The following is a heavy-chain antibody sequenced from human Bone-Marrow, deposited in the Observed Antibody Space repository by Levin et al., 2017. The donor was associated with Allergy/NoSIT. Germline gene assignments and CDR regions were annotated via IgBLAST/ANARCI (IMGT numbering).Heavy chain of an antibody. V-gene: IGHV4-59*01. CDR1: GDSISCCY. Sequence: PSETLSLTCSVSGDSISCCYWTWIRQPPGKGLEWIGYIYYTGSTNYNPSLKSRLTLSVDTSKKQLSLKLNSVTAADTAVYYCARSLYDSSVYPPGYWGQGTLVTVSS. CDR2: IYYTGST. J-gene: IGHJ4*02. CDR3: ARSLYDSSVYPPGY. D-gene: IGHD3-22*01.